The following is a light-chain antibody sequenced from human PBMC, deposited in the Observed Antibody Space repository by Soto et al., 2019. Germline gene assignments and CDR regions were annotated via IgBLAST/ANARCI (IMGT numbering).Light chain of an antibody. J-gene: IGLJ1*01. CDR1: GSNIGAPYD. V-gene: IGLV1-40*01. CDR3: QSYDSSLSGYV. Sequence: VLTQPPSLSGAPGQRVTISCTGGGSNIGAPYDVHWYQHLPGTAPKLLIYGSTNRPSGVPGRFSGSKSGTSASLAITGLQAEDEADYYCQSYDSSLSGYVFGAGTKVT. CDR2: GST.